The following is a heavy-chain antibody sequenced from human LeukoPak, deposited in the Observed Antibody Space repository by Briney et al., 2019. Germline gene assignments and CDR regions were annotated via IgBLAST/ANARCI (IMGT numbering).Heavy chain of an antibody. D-gene: IGHD4-17*01. Sequence: ASVKVSCKASGYTFTGYYMHWVRQAPGQGLEWMGWINPNSGGTNYAQKFQGRVTMTRNTSISTAYMELSSLRSEDTAVYYCARTYGKNNWFDPWGQGTLVTVSS. CDR2: INPNSGGT. V-gene: IGHV1-2*02. CDR3: ARTYGKNNWFDP. J-gene: IGHJ5*02. CDR1: GYTFTGYY.